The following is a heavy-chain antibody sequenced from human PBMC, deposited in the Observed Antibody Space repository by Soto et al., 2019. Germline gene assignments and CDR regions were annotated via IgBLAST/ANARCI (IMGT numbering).Heavy chain of an antibody. CDR3: ARDVGTTHYGMDV. CDR1: GFTFTNYA. D-gene: IGHD1-26*01. CDR2: ISSSSSPI. J-gene: IGHJ6*02. Sequence: DVQLVDSGGDLVQPGGSLRLSCAASGFTFTNYAMNWVRQAPGKGLEWVSYISSSSSPIYYADSVKGRFTISRDNAKNSLYLQLNSLRDEDTAVYYCARDVGTTHYGMDVWGQGTTVIVS. V-gene: IGHV3-48*02.